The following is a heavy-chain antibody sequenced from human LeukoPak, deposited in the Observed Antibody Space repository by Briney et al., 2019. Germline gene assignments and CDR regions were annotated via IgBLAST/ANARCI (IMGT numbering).Heavy chain of an antibody. J-gene: IGHJ4*02. Sequence: SETLSLTCTVSGGSISSYYWSWIRQPPGKGLEWIGYIYYSGSTNYNPSLKSRVTISVDTSKNQFSLKLSSVTAADTAVYYCARSPARWFGELLFDYWGQGTLVTVSS. CDR1: GGSISSYY. D-gene: IGHD3-10*01. CDR2: IYYSGST. CDR3: ARSPARWFGELLFDY. V-gene: IGHV4-59*01.